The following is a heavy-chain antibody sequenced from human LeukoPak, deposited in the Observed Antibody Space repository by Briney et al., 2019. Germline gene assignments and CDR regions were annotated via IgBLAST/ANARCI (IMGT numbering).Heavy chain of an antibody. CDR3: ARHGVGYSNYYY. CDR2: IYYSGST. CDR1: GGSISSGSYY. J-gene: IGHJ4*02. D-gene: IGHD4-11*01. Sequence: PSETLSLTCTVSGGSISSGSYYWGWIRQPPGKGLEWIGSIYYSGSTYYNPSLRSRVTISVDTSKNQFSLKLSSVTAADTAVYYCARHGVGYSNYYYWGQGTLVTVSS. V-gene: IGHV4-39*01.